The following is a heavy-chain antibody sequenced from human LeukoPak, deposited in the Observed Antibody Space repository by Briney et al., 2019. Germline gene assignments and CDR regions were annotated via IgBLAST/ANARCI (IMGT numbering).Heavy chain of an antibody. CDR3: ARVGSYCSSTSCYNPDDNWFDP. D-gene: IGHD2-2*02. J-gene: IGHJ5*02. Sequence: GASVKVSCKASGYTFTGYYMHWVRQAPGQGLEWMGWINPNSGGTNYAQKFQGRVTMTRDTSISTAYMELSRLRSDDTAVYYCARVGSYCSSTSCYNPDDNWFDPWGQGTLVTVSS. CDR1: GYTFTGYY. CDR2: INPNSGGT. V-gene: IGHV1-2*02.